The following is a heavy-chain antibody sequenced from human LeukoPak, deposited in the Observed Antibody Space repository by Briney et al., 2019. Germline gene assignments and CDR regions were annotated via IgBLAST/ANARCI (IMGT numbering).Heavy chain of an antibody. V-gene: IGHV4-34*01. CDR2: INHSGST. J-gene: IGHJ5*02. D-gene: IGHD3-3*01. CDR3: ATGWSGYYWTT. CDR1: GGSFSGYY. Sequence: PSETLSLTCAVYGGSFSGYYWSWIRQPPGKGLEWIGEINHSGSTNYNPSLKSRVTISVDTSKNQFSLKLNSVTAADTAVYYCATGWSGYYWTTWGQGTLVAVSS.